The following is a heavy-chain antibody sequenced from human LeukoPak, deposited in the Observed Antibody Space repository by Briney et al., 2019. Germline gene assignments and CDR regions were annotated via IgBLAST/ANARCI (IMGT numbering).Heavy chain of an antibody. Sequence: GRSLRLSCAASGFTVSSNYMNWVRQAPEKGLERVSIIYSGGTTYNADSVKGRFTISRDNSKTTLYLQMNSLRAEDTAVYYCARGSDSSGYYYFDYWGQGTLVTVSS. CDR2: IYSGGTT. J-gene: IGHJ4*02. CDR1: GFTVSSNY. V-gene: IGHV3-66*01. CDR3: ARGSDSSGYYYFDY. D-gene: IGHD3-22*01.